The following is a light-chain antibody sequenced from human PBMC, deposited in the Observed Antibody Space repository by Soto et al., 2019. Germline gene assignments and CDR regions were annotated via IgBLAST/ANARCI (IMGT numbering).Light chain of an antibody. Sequence: EIVMTQSPATLSVSPGERATLSCRASQSVSSNLAWYQQKPGQAPSLLIYGASTRATGIPARFSGSGSGTEFTLTISSLQSEDFAVYYCQQRSNWPPWTFGQGTKVEI. V-gene: IGKV3-15*01. CDR2: GAS. CDR3: QQRSNWPPWT. CDR1: QSVSSN. J-gene: IGKJ1*01.